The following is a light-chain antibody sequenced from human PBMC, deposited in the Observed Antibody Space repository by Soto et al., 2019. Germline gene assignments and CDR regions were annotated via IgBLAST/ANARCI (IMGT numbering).Light chain of an antibody. CDR3: QQYGSSPWT. J-gene: IGKJ1*01. CDR1: QSVSSSY. CDR2: GAS. Sequence: EIVLTQSPGTLSLSPGERATLSCRASQSVSSSYLAWYQQKPGQAPRLLIYGASSRATSIPDRFSGSASRTDFALTISRLEPEDFAVDYCQQYGSSPWTFGQGTKVEIK. V-gene: IGKV3-20*01.